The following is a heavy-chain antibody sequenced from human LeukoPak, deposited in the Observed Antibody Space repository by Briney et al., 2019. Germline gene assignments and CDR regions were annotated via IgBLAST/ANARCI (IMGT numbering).Heavy chain of an antibody. J-gene: IGHJ6*03. CDR3: ARLLYDPRLRGDIAAAGCYMDV. Sequence: SETLSLTCAVYGGPFSGYYWSWIRQPPGKGLEWIGEINHSGSTNYNPSLKSRVTISVDTSKNQFSLKLSSVTAADTAVYYCARLLYDPRLRGDIAAAGCYMDVWGKGTTVTISS. V-gene: IGHV4-34*01. CDR1: GGPFSGYY. CDR2: INHSGST. D-gene: IGHD6-13*01.